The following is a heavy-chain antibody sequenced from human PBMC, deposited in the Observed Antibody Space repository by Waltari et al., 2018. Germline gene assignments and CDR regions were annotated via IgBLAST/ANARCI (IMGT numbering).Heavy chain of an antibody. V-gene: IGHV3-7*01. CDR3: ARPYASGWYINFDY. Sequence: EVQLVESGGGLVQPGGSLRLSCAASGFTFSSYWMSWVRQAPGKGLECVANIKQDGSEKDYLDSVKGRFTFSGDNAKNSLYLQMNSLRAEDTAVYYCARPYASGWYINFDYWGQGTLVTVSS. CDR2: IKQDGSEK. CDR1: GFTFSSYW. D-gene: IGHD6-19*01. J-gene: IGHJ4*02.